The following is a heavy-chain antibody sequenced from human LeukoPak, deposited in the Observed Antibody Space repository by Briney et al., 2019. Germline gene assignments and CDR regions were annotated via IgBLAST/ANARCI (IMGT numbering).Heavy chain of an antibody. CDR3: AGGLRWLSFDS. Sequence: TSETLSLTCTVSGGSISGYYWSWIRQPPGKGLEWIGFIYYSGSTNYNPSLKSRVTIAVDTSKKQFSLKLNSVTAADTAVYYCAGGLRWLSFDSWGQGTLVTVSS. CDR2: IYYSGST. V-gene: IGHV4-59*01. J-gene: IGHJ4*02. CDR1: GGSISGYY. D-gene: IGHD4-23*01.